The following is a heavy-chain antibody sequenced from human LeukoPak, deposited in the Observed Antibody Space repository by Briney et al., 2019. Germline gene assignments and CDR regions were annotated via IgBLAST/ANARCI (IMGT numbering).Heavy chain of an antibody. V-gene: IGHV1-18*04. CDR2: LSAYNGNT. CDR3: ASGDYGDYDFDY. J-gene: IGHJ4*02. CDR1: GYTFTSYG. D-gene: IGHD4-17*01. Sequence: ASVKVSCKASGYTFTSYGINWVRQAPGQGLEWMGWLSAYNGNTNYAQKLQGRVTMTTDTSTSTAYMELRSLRSDDTAVYYCASGDYGDYDFDYWGQGTLVTVSS.